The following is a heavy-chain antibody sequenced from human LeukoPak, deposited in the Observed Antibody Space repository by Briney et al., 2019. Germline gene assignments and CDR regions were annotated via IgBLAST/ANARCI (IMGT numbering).Heavy chain of an antibody. Sequence: ASVKVSCKASGYTFTSYDINWARQATGQGLEWKGWLNPNSGNTGYAQKFQGRVTMTRNTSISTAYMELSSLRSEDTAVYYCARGLSYPNVWGYWFDPWGQGTLVTVSS. CDR3: ARGLSYPNVWGYWFDP. D-gene: IGHD3-16*01. V-gene: IGHV1-8*01. J-gene: IGHJ5*02. CDR1: GYTFTSYD. CDR2: LNPNSGNT.